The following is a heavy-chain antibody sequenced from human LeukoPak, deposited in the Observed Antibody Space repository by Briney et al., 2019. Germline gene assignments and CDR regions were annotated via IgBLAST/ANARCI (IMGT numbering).Heavy chain of an antibody. J-gene: IGHJ4*02. CDR3: ARAMVRGVTVDY. CDR1: GYTFTSYD. CDR2: MNPNSGNT. D-gene: IGHD3-10*01. V-gene: IGHV1-8*01. Sequence: ASVKVSCKASGYTFTSYDINWVRQATGQGLEWMGWMNPNSGNTGYAQKFQGRVTTTRNTSISTAYMELSSLRPEDTAVYYCARAMVRGVTVDYWGQGTLVTVSS.